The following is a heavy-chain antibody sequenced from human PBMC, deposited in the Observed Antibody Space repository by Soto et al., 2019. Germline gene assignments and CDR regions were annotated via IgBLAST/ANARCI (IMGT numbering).Heavy chain of an antibody. CDR3: AITPDYYGMDV. V-gene: IGHV4-39*01. D-gene: IGHD1-20*01. CDR2: IYYSGST. CDR1: GGSISSSSYY. J-gene: IGHJ6*02. Sequence: QLQLQESGPGLVKPSETLSLTCTVSGGSISSSSYYWGWIRQPPGKGLEWIGSIYYSGSTYYNPSLKSRVTISVDTSKNQFSLKLSSVTAADTAVYYCAITPDYYGMDVWGQGTTVTVSS.